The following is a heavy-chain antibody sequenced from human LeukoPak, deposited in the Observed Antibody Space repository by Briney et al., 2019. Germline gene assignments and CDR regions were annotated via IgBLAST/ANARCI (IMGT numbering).Heavy chain of an antibody. Sequence: GGSLRLSCAASGFTFSSYDMHWVRQATGKGLEWVSAIATGGDTYYPGSVKGRFTISRENVKNSLYLQMNSLRDGDTAVYYCARGRYCSGTNCYTPYYYGMDVWGQGTTVTVSS. V-gene: IGHV3-13*01. CDR1: GFTFSSYD. CDR3: ARGRYCSGTNCYTPYYYGMDV. CDR2: IATGGDT. J-gene: IGHJ6*02. D-gene: IGHD2-2*02.